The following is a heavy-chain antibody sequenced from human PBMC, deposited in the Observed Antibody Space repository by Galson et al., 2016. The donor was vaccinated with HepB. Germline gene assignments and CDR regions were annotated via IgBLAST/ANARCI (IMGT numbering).Heavy chain of an antibody. V-gene: IGHV4-31*03. J-gene: IGHJ3*01. CDR1: GDSISRGGYF. CDR3: ASPEPSTVRDDAFDL. D-gene: IGHD2-8*02. CDR2: ISYIART. Sequence: TLSLTCSVSGDSISRGGYFWTWIRQHPQKGLEWIGYISYIARTTYNPSPQSRVTMSLDTSQYRFSLSLRSVTAAAAAIYFCASPEPSTVRDDAFDLWGQGTMVTVSS.